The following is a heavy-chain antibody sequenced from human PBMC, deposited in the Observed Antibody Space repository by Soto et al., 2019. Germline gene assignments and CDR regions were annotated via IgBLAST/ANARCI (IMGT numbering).Heavy chain of an antibody. CDR3: ARLVADSSGWLTNYYGMDV. V-gene: IGHV4-34*01. J-gene: IGHJ6*02. CDR1: GGSFSGYY. D-gene: IGHD6-19*01. CDR2: INHSGST. Sequence: SETLSLTCAVYGGSFSGYYWSWIRQPPGKGLEWIGEINHSGSTNYNPSLKSRVTISVDTSKNQFSLKLSSVTAADTAVYYCARLVADSSGWLTNYYGMDVWGQGTTVTVSS.